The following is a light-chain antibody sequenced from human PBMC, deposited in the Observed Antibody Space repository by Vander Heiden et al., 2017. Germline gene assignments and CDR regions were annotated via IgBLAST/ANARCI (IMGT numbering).Light chain of an antibody. V-gene: IGKV1-33*01. J-gene: IGKJ2*01. CDR1: QDISNY. CDR2: DAS. CDR3: QQYDNLPAYT. Sequence: DIQMTQSPSSLSASLGDRVTITCQASQDISNYLNWYQQKPGKAPKLLIYDASNLETGVPSRFSGSGSGTDFTFTISSLQPEDIATYYCQQYDNLPAYTFGQGTKLXIK.